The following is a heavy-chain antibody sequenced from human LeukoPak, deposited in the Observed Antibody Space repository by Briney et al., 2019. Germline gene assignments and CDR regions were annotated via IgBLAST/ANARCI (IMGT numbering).Heavy chain of an antibody. CDR3: ARVEYSGSYVDY. J-gene: IGHJ4*02. CDR2: ISSSSSYI. V-gene: IGHV3-21*01. Sequence: GGSLRLSCAATGFTFSSYSMNWVRQAPGKGLEWVSSISSSSSYIYYADSVKGRFTISRDNAKNSLYLQMNSLRAEDTAVYYCARVEYSGSYVDYWGQGTLVTVSS. D-gene: IGHD1-26*01. CDR1: GFTFSSYS.